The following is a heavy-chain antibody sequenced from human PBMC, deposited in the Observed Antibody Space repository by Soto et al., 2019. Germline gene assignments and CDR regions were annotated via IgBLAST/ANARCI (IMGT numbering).Heavy chain of an antibody. J-gene: IGHJ4*02. CDR3: ARDTDYYDSSGYYFDY. Sequence: GSVKVSWKGSGYTFTSYYMHGVLQAPGQGLEWMGIINPSGGSTSYAQKFQGRVTMTRDTSTSTVYMELSSLRSEDTAVYYCARDTDYYDSSGYYFDYWGQGTLVTVSS. D-gene: IGHD3-22*01. V-gene: IGHV1-46*01. CDR1: GYTFTSYY. CDR2: INPSGGST.